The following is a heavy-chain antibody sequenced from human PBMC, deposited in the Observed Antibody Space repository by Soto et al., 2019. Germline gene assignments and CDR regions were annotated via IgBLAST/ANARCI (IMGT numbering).Heavy chain of an antibody. CDR1: GYTLTSYG. CDR3: ARGPVAVADGDAFDI. Sequence: ASVKVSCKASGYTLTSYGISWVRQAPGQGLEWMGWISAYNGNTNYAQKLQGRVTMTTDTSTSTAYMELRSLRSDDTAVYYCARGPVAVADGDAFDIWGQGTMVTVSS. D-gene: IGHD6-19*01. J-gene: IGHJ3*02. V-gene: IGHV1-18*01. CDR2: ISAYNGNT.